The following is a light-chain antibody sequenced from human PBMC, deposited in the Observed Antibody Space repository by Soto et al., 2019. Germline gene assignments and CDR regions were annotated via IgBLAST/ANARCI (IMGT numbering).Light chain of an antibody. Sequence: EIVLTQSPGTLSLSPGERATLSCRASQSVSSSYLAWYQQKPGQAPRLLIYDASSRATGIPDRFSGSGSGTDFTITISILEPEDFAVYYCQQYGSSLLTFGGGTKVEIK. CDR1: QSVSSSY. CDR2: DAS. J-gene: IGKJ4*01. V-gene: IGKV3-20*01. CDR3: QQYGSSLLT.